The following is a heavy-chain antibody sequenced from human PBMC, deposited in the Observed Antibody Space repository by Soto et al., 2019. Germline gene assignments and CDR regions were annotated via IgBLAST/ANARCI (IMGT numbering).Heavy chain of an antibody. Sequence: HPGGSLRLSCAASGFTFSSYAMHWVRQAPGKGLEWVALISYDGSNKYYADSVKGRFTISRDNSKNTLYLQMDSLRVEDTAVYYCAREPCNTWPFDYWGQGTLVTVSS. CDR2: ISYDGSNK. CDR3: AREPCNTWPFDY. CDR1: GFTFSSYA. J-gene: IGHJ4*02. V-gene: IGHV3-30-3*01. D-gene: IGHD4-4*01.